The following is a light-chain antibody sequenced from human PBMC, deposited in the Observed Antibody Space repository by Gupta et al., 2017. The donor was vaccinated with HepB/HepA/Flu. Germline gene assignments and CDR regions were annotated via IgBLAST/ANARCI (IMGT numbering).Light chain of an antibody. V-gene: IGLV1-44*01. J-gene: IGLJ2*01. CDR1: SSNVGRNS. Sequence: SVLTLPMPLPGVPAERVTISCSGSSSNVGRNSVNWYQRFPGRAPRLLIYYNGERPSGVPDRISGSKSGTSASLAISGLQAEDEADYYCAAWDASLNGVVFGGGTKLTVL. CDR3: AAWDASLNGVV. CDR2: YNG.